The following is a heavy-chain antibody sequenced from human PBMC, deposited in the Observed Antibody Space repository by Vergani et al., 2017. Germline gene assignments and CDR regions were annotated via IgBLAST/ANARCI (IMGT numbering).Heavy chain of an antibody. CDR1: GGSFTCYH. J-gene: IGHJ6*03. V-gene: IGHV4-34*01. CDR3: ARVNTETNGHLYFYDYMDF. D-gene: IGHD2-8*01. CDR2: IDHTGRP. Sequence: QVQLQQWGGGMLKPSETLSLNCVVNGGSFTCYHWTWLRQSPGEGLEWVGDIDHTGRPDDNPSLKSRLTMSVDKSRNQFSLTLTSVTATDTAIYFFARVNTETNGHLYFYDYMDFWGQGTAVTVS.